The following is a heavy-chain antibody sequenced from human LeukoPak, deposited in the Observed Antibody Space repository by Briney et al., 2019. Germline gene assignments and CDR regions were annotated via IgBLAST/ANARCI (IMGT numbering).Heavy chain of an antibody. CDR2: ISGSGGST. CDR3: AKFRTGYCSGGSCYGYFDY. V-gene: IGHV3-23*01. D-gene: IGHD2-15*01. CDR1: GFTFSSYA. Sequence: PGGSLRLSCAASGFTFSSYAMSWVRQAPGKGLEWVSAISGSGGSTYYADFVKGRFTISRDNSKNTLYLQMNSLRAEDTAVYYCAKFRTGYCSGGSCYGYFDYWGQGTLVTVSS. J-gene: IGHJ4*02.